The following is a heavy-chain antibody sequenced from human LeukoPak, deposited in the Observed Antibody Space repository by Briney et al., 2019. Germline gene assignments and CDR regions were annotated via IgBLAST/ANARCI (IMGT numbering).Heavy chain of an antibody. CDR2: INPAGSST. J-gene: IGHJ5*02. D-gene: IGHD1-26*01. V-gene: IGHV3-74*01. Sequence: GGSLRLSCAASGFTFSSDWMHWVRQAPGQGLVWVSRINPAGSSTNYADSVKGRFTISRDNAMNTLYLHLSSLIAEDTAVYYCARGVRGSYGTDLWGQGTLVTVSS. CDR1: GFTFSSDW. CDR3: ARGVRGSYGTDL.